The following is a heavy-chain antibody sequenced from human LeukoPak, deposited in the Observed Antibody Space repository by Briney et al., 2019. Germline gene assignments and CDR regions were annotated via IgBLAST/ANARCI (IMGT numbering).Heavy chain of an antibody. V-gene: IGHV1-2*06. CDR1: GYIFTNYA. D-gene: IGHD4-23*01. CDR3: ARDRYGGNPSDY. Sequence: GASVKVSCKGSGYIFTNYAVQWVRQAPGQGLEWMGRINPNSGGTDYAQNFQGGVTMTRDTSINTAYMELSRLRSDDTAVYYCARDRYGGNPSDYWGQGTLVTVSS. CDR2: INPNSGGT. J-gene: IGHJ4*02.